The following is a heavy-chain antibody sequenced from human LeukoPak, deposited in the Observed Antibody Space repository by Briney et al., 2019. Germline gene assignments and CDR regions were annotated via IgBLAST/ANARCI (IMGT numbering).Heavy chain of an antibody. CDR1: GYTFTSYG. V-gene: IGHV1-18*01. Sequence: ASVKVSCKASGYTFTSYGISWVRQAPGQGLEWMGWISAYNGNTNYAQKLQGRVTMTTDTSTSTAYMELRSLRSDDTAVYYCARDDKYYDYVWGSYRSPSFDYWGQGTLVTVSS. CDR2: ISAYNGNT. D-gene: IGHD3-16*02. CDR3: ARDDKYYDYVWGSYRSPSFDY. J-gene: IGHJ4*02.